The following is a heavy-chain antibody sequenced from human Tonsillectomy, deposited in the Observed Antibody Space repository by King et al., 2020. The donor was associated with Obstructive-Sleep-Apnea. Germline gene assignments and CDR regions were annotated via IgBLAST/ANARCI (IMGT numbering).Heavy chain of an antibody. CDR2: IYYRGSS. J-gene: IGHJ5*02. D-gene: IGHD3-10*01. V-gene: IGHV4-59*01. CDR1: GGSISTYY. CDR3: ARSPYGSGIIDYFDP. Sequence: VQLQESGPGLVKPSETLSLTCTVSGGSISTYYWSWLRQPPGKRLEWIGYIYYRGSSNYNPSLKRRVSISVDTSKNQFSLKLTSVTAADTAVYYCARSPYGSGIIDYFDPWGQGTLVTVSS.